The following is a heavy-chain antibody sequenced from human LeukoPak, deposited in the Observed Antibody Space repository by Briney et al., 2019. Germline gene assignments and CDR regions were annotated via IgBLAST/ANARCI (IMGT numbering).Heavy chain of an antibody. V-gene: IGHV4-59*08. D-gene: IGHD6-13*01. CDR2: IYYSGST. CDR3: ARGGPGIAAAGPRDFDY. Sequence: SETLSLTCTVSGDSLSSNSWSWIRQPPGKGLEWIGYIYYSGSTNYNPSLKSRVTISVDTSKNQFSLKLSSVTAADTAVYYCARGGPGIAAAGPRDFDYWGQGTLVTVSS. CDR1: GDSLSSNS. J-gene: IGHJ4*02.